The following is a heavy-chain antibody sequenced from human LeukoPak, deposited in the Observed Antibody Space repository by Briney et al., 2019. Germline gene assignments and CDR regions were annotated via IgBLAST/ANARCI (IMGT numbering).Heavy chain of an antibody. J-gene: IGHJ4*02. V-gene: IGHV3-74*01. CDR2: INSDGSST. CDR1: GFTFSSYW. Sequence: GGSLRLSCAASGFTFSSYWMHWVRQAPGKGLVWVSRINSDGSSTTYADSVKGGFTTSRDNPKHTLYLQMDSLRAEHTAVYYCARDRSDFDFDYWGEGTRVTVS. CDR3: ARDRSDFDFDY. D-gene: IGHD2-15*01.